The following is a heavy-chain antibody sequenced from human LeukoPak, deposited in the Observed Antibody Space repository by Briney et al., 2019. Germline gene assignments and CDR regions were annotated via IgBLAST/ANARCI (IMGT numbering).Heavy chain of an antibody. J-gene: IGHJ4*02. CDR2: IYPGDSDT. CDR1: GYSFTSYW. Sequence: GESLKISCKGSGYSFTSYWIGWVRQMPGKGLEWMGIIYPGDSDTRYSPSFQGQVTISADKSISTAYLQWSSLKASDTAMYYCARPPVANYFDSSAPLYYWGQGTPVTVSS. V-gene: IGHV5-51*01. D-gene: IGHD3-22*01. CDR3: ARPPVANYFDSSAPLYY.